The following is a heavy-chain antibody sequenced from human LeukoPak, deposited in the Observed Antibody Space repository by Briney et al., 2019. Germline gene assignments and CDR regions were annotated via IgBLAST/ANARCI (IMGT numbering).Heavy chain of an antibody. D-gene: IGHD3-22*01. V-gene: IGHV3-33*01. CDR2: IYYDGSDK. Sequence: GRSLRLSCAASGFTFSSYGMHWVRQAPGRGPEWVAIIYYDGSDKYYADSVKGRFTISRDNSKDTLYLQMNSLRAEDTAVYYCARQIAYYYDSSGYYTTDYWGQGTLVTVSS. CDR1: GFTFSSYG. CDR3: ARQIAYYYDSSGYYTTDY. J-gene: IGHJ4*02.